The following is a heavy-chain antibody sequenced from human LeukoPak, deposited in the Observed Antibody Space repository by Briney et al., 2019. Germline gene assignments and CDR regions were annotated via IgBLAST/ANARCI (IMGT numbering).Heavy chain of an antibody. CDR1: GGSISSSSYY. Sequence: SETLSLTCTVSGGSISSSSYYWGWIRQPPGKVLEWIGSIYYSGSTYYNPSLKSRVTISVDTSKNQFSLKLSSVTAADTAVYYCARDQNSSGWYGAFDIWGQGTMVTVSS. CDR3: ARDQNSSGWYGAFDI. J-gene: IGHJ3*02. CDR2: IYYSGST. V-gene: IGHV4-39*07. D-gene: IGHD6-19*01.